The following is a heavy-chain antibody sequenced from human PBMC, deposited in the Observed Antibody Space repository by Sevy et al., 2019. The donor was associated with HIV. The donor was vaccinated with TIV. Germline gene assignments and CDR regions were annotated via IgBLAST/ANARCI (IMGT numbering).Heavy chain of an antibody. CDR1: GFTFSSYE. CDR2: ISSSGSTI. J-gene: IGHJ3*02. D-gene: IGHD6-13*01. Sequence: GGSLRLSCAASGFTFSSYEMNWVRQAPGKGLEWVSYISSSGSTIYYADSVKGRFTISRDNAKNSLYLQMNSLRAEDTAVYYCARDGGVAAGAFDIWVQGTMVTVSS. CDR3: ARDGGVAAGAFDI. V-gene: IGHV3-48*03.